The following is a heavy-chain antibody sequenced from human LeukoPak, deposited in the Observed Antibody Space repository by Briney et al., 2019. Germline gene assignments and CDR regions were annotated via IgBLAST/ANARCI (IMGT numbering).Heavy chain of an antibody. D-gene: IGHD5-24*01. CDR2: IIPIFGTA. Sequence: ASVKVSCKASGGTFSSYAISWVRQAPGQGLEWMGGIIPIFGTANYAQKFQGRVTITADESTSTAYMELSSLRSEDTAVYYCAGDRRDGYNSIPYYYYYGMDVWGQGTTVTVSS. CDR3: AGDRRDGYNSIPYYYYYGMDV. CDR1: GGTFSSYA. J-gene: IGHJ6*02. V-gene: IGHV1-69*13.